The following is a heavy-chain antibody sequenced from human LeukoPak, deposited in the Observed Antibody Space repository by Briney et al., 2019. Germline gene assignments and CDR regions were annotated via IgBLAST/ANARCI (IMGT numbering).Heavy chain of an antibody. Sequence: GSLRLSCAASGFTFSSYAMHWVRQAPGKGLEWVAVISYDGSNKYYADSVKGRFTISRDNSKNTLYLQMSTLRAEDTALYYCAKDAGNSYYFDFWGQGTLVTVSS. D-gene: IGHD1-7*01. CDR3: AKDAGNSYYFDF. J-gene: IGHJ4*02. CDR1: GFTFSSYA. V-gene: IGHV3-30*04. CDR2: ISYDGSNK.